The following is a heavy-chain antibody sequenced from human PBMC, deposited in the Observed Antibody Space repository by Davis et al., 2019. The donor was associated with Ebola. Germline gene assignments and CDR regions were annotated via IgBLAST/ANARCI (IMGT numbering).Heavy chain of an antibody. Sequence: ASVKVSCKASGYTFTSYYMHWVRQAPGQGLEWMGIINPSGGSTSYAQKFQGRVTMTRDTSTSTVYMELSSLRSDDTAVYYCASFTSGYLVYWGQGTLVTVSS. CDR2: INPSGGST. CDR1: GYTFTSYY. J-gene: IGHJ4*02. V-gene: IGHV1-46*01. D-gene: IGHD3-22*01. CDR3: ASFTSGYLVY.